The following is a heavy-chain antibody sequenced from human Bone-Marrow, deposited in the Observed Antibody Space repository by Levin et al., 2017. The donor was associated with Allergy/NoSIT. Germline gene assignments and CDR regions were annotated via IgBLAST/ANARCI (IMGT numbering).Heavy chain of an antibody. J-gene: IGHJ4*02. Sequence: SGPTLVKPTQTLTLTCTFSGFSLSTSGVGVGWIRQPPGKALEWLALIYWNDDKRYSPSLKSRLTITKDTSKNQVVLTMTNMDPVDTATYYCAHSPRGWEVTCFDYWGQGTLVTVSS. D-gene: IGHD1-26*01. CDR1: GFSLSTSGVG. CDR2: IYWNDDK. V-gene: IGHV2-5*01. CDR3: AHSPRGWEVTCFDY.